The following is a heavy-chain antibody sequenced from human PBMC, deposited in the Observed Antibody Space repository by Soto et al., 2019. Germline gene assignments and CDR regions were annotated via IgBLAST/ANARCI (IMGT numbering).Heavy chain of an antibody. D-gene: IGHD3-22*01. Sequence: SETLSLTCSVSGYLISSGYYWGWVRQTPGKGLECLGSIDYSGKTYKNPSLKSRVSASVDLSQNQFSLNLRSVTAADTAVYFCARDLSSGYDYYYFDYWGQGTLVTVSS. CDR1: GYLISSGYY. J-gene: IGHJ4*02. V-gene: IGHV4-38-2*02. CDR3: ARDLSSGYDYYYFDY. CDR2: IDYSGKT.